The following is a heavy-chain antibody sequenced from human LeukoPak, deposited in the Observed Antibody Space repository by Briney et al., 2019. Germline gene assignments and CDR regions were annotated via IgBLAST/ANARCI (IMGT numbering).Heavy chain of an antibody. V-gene: IGHV4-39*07. Sequence: SETLSLTCTVSGGSISSSSYYWGWIRQPPGKGLEWIGSIYYSGSTYYNPSLKSRVTISVDTSKNQFSLKLSSVTAADTAVYYCAREIVVAAHDGAFDIWGQGTMVTVSS. CDR3: AREIVVAAHDGAFDI. CDR2: IYYSGST. CDR1: GGSISSSSYY. D-gene: IGHD2-15*01. J-gene: IGHJ3*02.